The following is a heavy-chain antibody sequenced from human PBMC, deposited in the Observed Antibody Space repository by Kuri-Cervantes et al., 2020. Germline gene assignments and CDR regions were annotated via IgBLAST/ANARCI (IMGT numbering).Heavy chain of an antibody. J-gene: IGHJ6*03. CDR1: GASFSGYY. Sequence: SETLSLTCDVYGASFSGYYWSWIRQPPGKGLEWIGEVGHSGTTNYNPSLKSRVTISGDTFKGRFFLNLTSVTAADTAVYYCARHKPDNNYYYYMDVWGKGTTVTVSS. CDR3: ARHKPDNNYYYYMDV. V-gene: IGHV4-34*01. D-gene: IGHD5-24*01. CDR2: VGHSGTT.